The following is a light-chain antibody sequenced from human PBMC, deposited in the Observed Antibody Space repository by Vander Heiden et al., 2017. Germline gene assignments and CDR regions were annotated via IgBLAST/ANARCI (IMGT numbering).Light chain of an antibody. V-gene: IGKV1-5*01. CDR3: QRDNSYGQT. J-gene: IGKJ1*01. CDR2: DAS. CDR1: QSISSW. Sequence: DIQMTQSPSTLSASVGDRVTITCRASQSISSWLAWYQQKPGKAPKLLIYDASSLESGVPSRFSGSGSGTEFTLTISSLQPDDFATYYCQRDNSYGQTFGQGTKVEIK.